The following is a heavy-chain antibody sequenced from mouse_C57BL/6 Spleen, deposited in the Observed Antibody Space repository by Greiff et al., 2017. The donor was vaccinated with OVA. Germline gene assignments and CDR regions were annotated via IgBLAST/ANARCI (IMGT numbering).Heavy chain of an antibody. CDR3: ASSTVVATVDY. V-gene: IGHV1-50*01. D-gene: IGHD1-1*01. Sequence: QVQLKQPGAELVKPGASVKLSCKASGYTFTSYWMQWVKQRPGQGLEWIGEIDPSDSYTNYNQKFKGKATLTVDTSSSTAYMQLSSLTSEDSAVYYCASSTVVATVDYWGQGTTLTVSS. J-gene: IGHJ2*01. CDR1: GYTFTSYW. CDR2: IDPSDSYT.